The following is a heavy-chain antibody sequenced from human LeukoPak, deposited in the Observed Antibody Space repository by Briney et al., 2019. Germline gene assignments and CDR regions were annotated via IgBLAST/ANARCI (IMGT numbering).Heavy chain of an antibody. D-gene: IGHD2-2*02. Sequence: SETLSLTYTVSGGSISSYYWNWILQPAGKGLEWIGRIYTSGSTNYNPSLKSRVTMSVDTSKNQFSLKLSSVTAADTAVYYCARGCSSTSCYNGDYWGQGTLVTVSS. J-gene: IGHJ4*02. CDR1: GGSISSYY. V-gene: IGHV4-4*07. CDR3: ARGCSSTSCYNGDY. CDR2: IYTSGST.